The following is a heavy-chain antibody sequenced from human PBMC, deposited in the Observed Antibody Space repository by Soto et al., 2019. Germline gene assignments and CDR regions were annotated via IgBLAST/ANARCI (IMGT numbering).Heavy chain of an antibody. J-gene: IGHJ4*02. CDR3: AHGSGWLSDY. CDR2: LYWDDDN. V-gene: IGHV2-5*02. D-gene: IGHD6-19*01. CDR1: GFSLSTSGVG. Sequence: QVTLKASGPTPVKPTQTLTLTCTFSGFSLSTSGVGVGWIRQPPGKALEWLAVLYWDDDNRYNPSLRSSLTITKDTTKNQVVLTMTNMDPVDAATYYCAHGSGWLSDYWGQGTLVTVSS.